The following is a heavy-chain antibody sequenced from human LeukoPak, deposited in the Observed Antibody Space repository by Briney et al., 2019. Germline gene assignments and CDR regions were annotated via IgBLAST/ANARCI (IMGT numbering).Heavy chain of an antibody. J-gene: IGHJ6*03. CDR3: ARGGPWHYYYYYYMDV. V-gene: IGHV4-61*02. CDR2: IYTSGST. D-gene: IGHD3/OR15-3a*01. CDR1: GGSISSGSYY. Sequence: SETLSLTCTVSGGSISSGSYYWSWIRQPAGKGLEWIGRIYTSGSTNYNPSLKSRVSISVDTSKNQFSLKLSSVTAADTAVYYCARGGPWHYYYYYYMDVWGKGTTVTVS.